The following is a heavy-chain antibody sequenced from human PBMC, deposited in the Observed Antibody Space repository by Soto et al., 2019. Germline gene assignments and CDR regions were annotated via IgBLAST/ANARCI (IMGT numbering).Heavy chain of an antibody. Sequence: QVQLQESGPGLVKPSQTLSLICTVSGGSISSGGYYWSWIRQHPGKGLEWIGDIYSSGRTYYNPSLKSRVTISVDTSKNQFSLKLSSATAADTAGYYCATCNGGPCWFRYYGMDVWGQGTTVTVSS. V-gene: IGHV4-31*03. CDR3: ATCNGGPCWFRYYGMDV. J-gene: IGHJ6*02. D-gene: IGHD2-15*01. CDR2: IYSSGRT. CDR1: GGSISSGGYY.